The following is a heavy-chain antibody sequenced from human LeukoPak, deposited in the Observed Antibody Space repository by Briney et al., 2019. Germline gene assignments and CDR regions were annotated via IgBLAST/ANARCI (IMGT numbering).Heavy chain of an antibody. D-gene: IGHD2-2*01. V-gene: IGHV3-7*01. Sequence: GGSLRLSYAASGFTFSTYWMSWVRQAPGKGLEWVANIKQDGSDKFYVDSVKGRFTISRDNAKNSMYLQMNSLRAEDTAVYYCARVLPVASRDYWGQGTLVTVSS. CDR2: IKQDGSDK. J-gene: IGHJ4*02. CDR1: GFTFSTYW. CDR3: ARVLPVASRDY.